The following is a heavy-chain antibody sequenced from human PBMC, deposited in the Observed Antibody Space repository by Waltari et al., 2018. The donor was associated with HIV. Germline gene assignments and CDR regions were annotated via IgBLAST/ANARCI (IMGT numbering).Heavy chain of an antibody. CDR1: GFTFSYYY. CDR2: ISSSGTTI. J-gene: IGHJ4*02. V-gene: IGHV3-11*01. CDR3: ARCDAGYFYGSAYDY. D-gene: IGHD3-10*01. Sequence: QAQLVESGGGLVKPGGSMRLSCAASGFTFSYYYISWIRQAPGKGLEWVSYISSSGTTIYYADSVKGRFTISRDNAKDSLYLQMNNLRAEDTAVYYCARCDAGYFYGSAYDYWGQGILVTVSS.